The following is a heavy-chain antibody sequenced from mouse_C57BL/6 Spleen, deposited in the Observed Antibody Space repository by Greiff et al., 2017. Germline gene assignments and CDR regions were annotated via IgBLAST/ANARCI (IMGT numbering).Heavy chain of an antibody. CDR2: ISDGGSYT. D-gene: IGHD2-5*01. V-gene: IGHV5-4*01. Sequence: EVQLVESGGGLVKPGGSLKLSCAASGFTFSSYAMSWVRQTPEKRLEWVATISDGGSYTYYPDNVKGRFTISRDNAKNNLYLQMSHLKSEDTAMYYCARDDYYSNAPRGYFEVWGTGTTVTVSS. CDR3: ARDDYYSNAPRGYFEV. J-gene: IGHJ1*03. CDR1: GFTFSSYA.